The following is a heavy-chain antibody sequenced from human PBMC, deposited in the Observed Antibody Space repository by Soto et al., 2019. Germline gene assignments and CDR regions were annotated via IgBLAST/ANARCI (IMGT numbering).Heavy chain of an antibody. V-gene: IGHV1-18*01. J-gene: IGHJ4*02. CDR2: ISAYNGNT. D-gene: IGHD6-19*01. CDR1: GYTFTSYG. Sequence: GASVKVSCKASGYTFTSYGISWVRQAPGQGLEWMGWISAYNGNTNYAQKLQGRVTMTTDTSTSTAYMELRSLRSDDTAVHYCARQLLYSNGWYWYFDYWGQGTLVTVSS. CDR3: ARQLLYSNGWYWYFDY.